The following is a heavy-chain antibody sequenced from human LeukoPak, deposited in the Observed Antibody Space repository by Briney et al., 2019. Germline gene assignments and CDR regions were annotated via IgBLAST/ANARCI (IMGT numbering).Heavy chain of an antibody. CDR1: GFTFSSYE. D-gene: IGHD3-10*01. V-gene: IGHV3-48*03. J-gene: IGHJ4*02. CDR3: ARDGAFNYGSGSQDFDY. CDR2: ISSSGSTI. Sequence: PGGSLRLSCAASGFTFSSYEMNWVRQAPGKGLEWVSYISSSGSTIYYADSVKGRFTISRDNAKNSLYLQMNSLRAEDTAVYYCARDGAFNYGSGSQDFDYWGQGTLVTVSS.